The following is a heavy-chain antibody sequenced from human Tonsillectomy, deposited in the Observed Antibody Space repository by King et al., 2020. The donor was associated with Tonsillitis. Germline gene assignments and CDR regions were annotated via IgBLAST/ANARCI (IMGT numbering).Heavy chain of an antibody. CDR2: IYSGAIT. CDR1: GFTVSRDY. D-gene: IGHD1-7*01. Sequence: VQLVESGGGLIQPGGSLRLSCAASGFTVSRDYMTWVRQAPGKGLEWVSVIYSGAITSYADSVKGRFTISRDNSKNTLYLQMNSLRAEDTAVYYCARTKQELLSPNYYYYMDVWGKGTTVTVSS. V-gene: IGHV3-53*01. J-gene: IGHJ6*03. CDR3: ARTKQELLSPNYYYYMDV.